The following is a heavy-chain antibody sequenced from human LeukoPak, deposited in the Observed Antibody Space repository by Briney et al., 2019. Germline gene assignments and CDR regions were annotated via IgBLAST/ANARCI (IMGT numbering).Heavy chain of an antibody. Sequence: GASVKVSCKASGYTFTDYYMHWVQQAPGKGLEWMGRVDPEDGETIYAEKFQGRVTITADTSTDTAYMELSSLRSEDTAVYYCATDRDSAAAGIGFDYWGQGTLVTVFS. CDR2: VDPEDGET. D-gene: IGHD6-13*01. V-gene: IGHV1-69-2*01. CDR3: ATDRDSAAAGIGFDY. J-gene: IGHJ4*02. CDR1: GYTFTDYY.